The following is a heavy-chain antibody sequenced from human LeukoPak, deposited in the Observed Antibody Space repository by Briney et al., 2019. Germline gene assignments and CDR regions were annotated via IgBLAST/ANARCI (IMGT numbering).Heavy chain of an antibody. D-gene: IGHD3-10*01. Sequence: GESLKISCKGSGYSFTSYWIGWVRQMPGKGLEWMGIIYPGDSDTRYSPSFQGQVTISADKSISTTYLQWSSLKASDTAMYYCALIRGVLSYYFDYWGQGTLVTVSS. J-gene: IGHJ4*02. V-gene: IGHV5-51*01. CDR1: GYSFTSYW. CDR3: ALIRGVLSYYFDY. CDR2: IYPGDSDT.